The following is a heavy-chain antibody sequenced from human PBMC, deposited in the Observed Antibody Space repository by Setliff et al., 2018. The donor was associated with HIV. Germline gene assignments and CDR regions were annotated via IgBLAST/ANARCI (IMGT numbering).Heavy chain of an antibody. D-gene: IGHD6-6*01. CDR2: MYYSGTT. CDR1: GGSISSDSYF. V-gene: IGHV4-39*07. J-gene: IGHJ4*02. CDR3: ARLVSSSSKFDS. Sequence: SETLSLTCSVSGGSISSDSYFWGWIRQPPGKGLEWIGSMYYSGTTYDNPSLQSRVSISVDTSKNQFSLKLSSVTAADTAVYYCARLVSSSSKFDSWGQGTLVTVSS.